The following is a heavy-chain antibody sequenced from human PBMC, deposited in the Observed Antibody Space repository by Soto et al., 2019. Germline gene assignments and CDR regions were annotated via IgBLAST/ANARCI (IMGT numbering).Heavy chain of an antibody. Sequence: GGSLILSCSGSGFTFGGYALSWFRQAPGKGLEWVSFITSRRYGGTTHYAASVKGRFTISRDDSKSIAFLQMSSLKIEDTAMYYCSRLPREESGEHLFALWGPGSLVPVSS. CDR3: SRLPREESGEHLFAL. V-gene: IGHV3-49*03. J-gene: IGHJ4*02. D-gene: IGHD3-10*01. CDR1: GFTFGGYA. CDR2: ITSRRYGGTT.